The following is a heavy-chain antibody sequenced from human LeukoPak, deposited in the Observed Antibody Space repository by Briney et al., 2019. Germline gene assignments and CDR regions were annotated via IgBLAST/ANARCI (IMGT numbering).Heavy chain of an antibody. J-gene: IGHJ3*02. CDR3: ARDLCYYGSGMSFDI. CDR2: ISYDGSNK. V-gene: IGHV3-30-3*01. D-gene: IGHD3-10*01. CDR1: GFTFSSYA. Sequence: GGSLRLSCAASGFTFSSYAMHWVRQAPGKGLEWVAVISYDGSNKYYADSVKGRFTISRDNSKNTLYLQMNSLRAEDTAVYYCARDLCYYGSGMSFDIWGQGTMVTVSS.